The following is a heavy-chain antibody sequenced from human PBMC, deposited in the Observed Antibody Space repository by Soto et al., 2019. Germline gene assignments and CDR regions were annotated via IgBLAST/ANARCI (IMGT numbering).Heavy chain of an antibody. CDR3: AKFTGYYYGSGSYYSDY. V-gene: IGHV3-23*01. D-gene: IGHD3-10*01. Sequence: GGSLRLSCAASGFTFSSYAMIWVRQAPGKGLEWVSAISGSGGSTYYADSVKGRFTISRDNSKNTLYLQMNSLRAEDTAVYYCAKFTGYYYGSGSYYSDYWGQGTLVTVSS. CDR2: ISGSGGST. CDR1: GFTFSSYA. J-gene: IGHJ4*02.